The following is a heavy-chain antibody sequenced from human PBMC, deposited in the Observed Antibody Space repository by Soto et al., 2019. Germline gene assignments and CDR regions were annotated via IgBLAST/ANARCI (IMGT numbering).Heavy chain of an antibody. CDR1: GGSISGYY. Sequence: SETLSLTCTVSGGSISGYYWSWIRQPPGKGLEWIAYIYYSGSSNSNPSLKSRVTISLETSKRQFSLRLNSVTAADTAVYYCARHGEHSSSWYFDFWGQGTLVTVSS. CDR2: IYYSGSS. V-gene: IGHV4-59*08. CDR3: ARHGEHSSSWYFDF. J-gene: IGHJ4*02. D-gene: IGHD6-13*01.